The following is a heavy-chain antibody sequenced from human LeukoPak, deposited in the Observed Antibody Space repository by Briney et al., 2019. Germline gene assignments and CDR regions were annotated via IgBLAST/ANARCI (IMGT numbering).Heavy chain of an antibody. Sequence: GGSLRLSCAASGFTFSSYWMTWVRQAPGKGLEWVANIKPDGSGKYYVDSVKGRFTISRDNAKNSLYLQMNSLRAEDTAVYYCARGAWSENPFDYWGQGTLVTVSS. V-gene: IGHV3-7*01. CDR1: GFTFSSYW. J-gene: IGHJ4*02. CDR3: ARGAWSENPFDY. CDR2: IKPDGSGK. D-gene: IGHD1-14*01.